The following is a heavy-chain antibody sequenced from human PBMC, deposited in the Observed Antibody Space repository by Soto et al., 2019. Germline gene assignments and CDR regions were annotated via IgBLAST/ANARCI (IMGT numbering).Heavy chain of an antibody. Sequence: SETLSLTSPFSGGSIISGVYYWRWIRQHPGKGLEWIWYIYYSWITCYNPSLKRRVTISVDTSKNQFSLKLSSVPAADTAVYYCVREPKDADAPRGKITGSAPWGQGTLVTVSS. CDR1: GGSIISGVYY. CDR2: IYYSWIT. J-gene: IGHJ5*02. V-gene: IGHV4-31*03. CDR3: VREPKDADAPRGKITGSAP.